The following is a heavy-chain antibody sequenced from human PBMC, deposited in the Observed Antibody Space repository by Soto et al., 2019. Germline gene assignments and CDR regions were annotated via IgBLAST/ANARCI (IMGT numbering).Heavy chain of an antibody. Sequence: QVQLVESGGGVVQPGTSLRLSCAVSGFPFSTYGFHWVRQPPGKGLEWVAVIGSDGSAKYHADSVEGRVTISRDNSTNTLYLQMSSLTAEDMAVHYCARDDAFGNEIRFAIWGQETMSTVPP. CDR3: ARDDAFGNEIRFAI. V-gene: IGHV3-33*01. J-gene: IGHJ3*02. D-gene: IGHD1-1*01. CDR2: IGSDGSAK. CDR1: GFPFSTYG.